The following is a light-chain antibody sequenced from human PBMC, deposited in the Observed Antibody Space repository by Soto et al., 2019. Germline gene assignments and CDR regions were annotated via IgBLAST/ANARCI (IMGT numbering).Light chain of an antibody. J-gene: IGKJ2*01. V-gene: IGKV1-9*01. CDR2: DAS. Sequence: DIQLTQSPSFLSPSVGDRVTITCRASQDISSYLTWYQQKPGQAPKLLIYDASTLHSGVPSRFSGSGSGTDFTLTISSLQPEDFATYYCQHLNSFPYTFGQGTKLEIK. CDR3: QHLNSFPYT. CDR1: QDISSY.